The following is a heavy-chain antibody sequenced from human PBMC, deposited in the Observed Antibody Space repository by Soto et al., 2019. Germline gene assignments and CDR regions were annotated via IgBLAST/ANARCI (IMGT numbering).Heavy chain of an antibody. J-gene: IGHJ6*02. Sequence: EVQLVESGGGLVQPGGSLRLSCAASGFTFSSYDKHWVRQVTGKGLEWVSAIGTAGDTYYPGSVKGRFTISRENAKNSFYLQMNSLRAEDTAVYYCAREQSGYYALAYYYGMDVWGQRTTVTVSS. CDR1: GFTFSSYD. D-gene: IGHD3-22*01. V-gene: IGHV3-13*01. CDR3: AREQSGYYALAYYYGMDV. CDR2: IGTAGDT.